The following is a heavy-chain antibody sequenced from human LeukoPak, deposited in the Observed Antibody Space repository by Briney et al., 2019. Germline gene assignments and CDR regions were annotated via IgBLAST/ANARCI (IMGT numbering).Heavy chain of an antibody. Sequence: GGSLRLSCAASGFTFSSYWINWVRQAPGKGLEWVSYITSSGTTKYYADSVRGRFTISRDDAKNSLSLQMNSLRAEDTAVYYCARDRDWGSYRYHSDFDYWGQGTLVTVSS. J-gene: IGHJ4*02. V-gene: IGHV3-48*04. CDR2: ITSSGTTK. CDR1: GFTFSSYW. CDR3: ARDRDWGSYRYHSDFDY. D-gene: IGHD3-16*02.